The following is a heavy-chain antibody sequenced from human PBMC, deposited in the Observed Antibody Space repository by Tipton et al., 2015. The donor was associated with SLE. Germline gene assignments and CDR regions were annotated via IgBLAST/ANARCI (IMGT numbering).Heavy chain of an antibody. J-gene: IGHJ3*02. CDR1: GGSISSGSYY. CDR3: ARYGDGSAFDI. V-gene: IGHV4-61*02. D-gene: IGHD2-21*02. Sequence: TLSLTCTVSGGSISSGSYYWSWIRQPAGKGLEWIGRIYTSGSTNYNPSLKSRVTISVDTSKNQFSLKLSSVTAADTAVYYCARYGDGSAFDIWGQGTMVTVSS. CDR2: IYTSGST.